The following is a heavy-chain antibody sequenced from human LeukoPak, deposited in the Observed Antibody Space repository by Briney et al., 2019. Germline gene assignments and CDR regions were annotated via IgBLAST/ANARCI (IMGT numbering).Heavy chain of an antibody. CDR3: ARDKCGGDCYLPDY. CDR2: IKQDGSEK. J-gene: IGHJ4*02. V-gene: IGHV3-7*01. CDR1: GFTFSSYW. D-gene: IGHD2-21*01. Sequence: GGSLRLSCAASGFTFSSYWMSWVRQAPGKGLEWVANIKQDGSEKYYVDSVKGRFTIFRDNAKNSLYLQMNSLRAEDTAVYYCARDKCGGDCYLPDYWGQGTLVTVSS.